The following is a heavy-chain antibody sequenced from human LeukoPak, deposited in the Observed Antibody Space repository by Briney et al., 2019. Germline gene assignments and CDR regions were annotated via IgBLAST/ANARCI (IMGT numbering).Heavy chain of an antibody. Sequence: ESLKISCKGSGYSFTTYWIGWVRQMPGKGLEWMGIIYPGDSNTRYSPSFQGQVTISADKSISTAYLQWSSLKTSDTAMYYCARLNPNSGDSWGQGTLVTVSS. J-gene: IGHJ5*01. CDR2: IYPGDSNT. CDR1: GYSFTTYW. D-gene: IGHD4-23*01. CDR3: ARLNPNSGDS. V-gene: IGHV5-51*01.